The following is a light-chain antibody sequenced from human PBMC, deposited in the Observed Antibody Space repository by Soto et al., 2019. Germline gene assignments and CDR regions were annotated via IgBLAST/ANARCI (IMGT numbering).Light chain of an antibody. V-gene: IGLV1-44*01. CDR2: SNN. CDR1: SSNIGSNT. J-gene: IGLJ1*01. Sequence: QSVLTQPPSASGTPGQRVTISCSGSSSNIGSNTVNWYQQLPGTAPKLLIYSNNQRPSGVPDRFSGSKSGTSASLDISELQSEDEADYYCAAWDDSLNADYVFGTGTKVTVL. CDR3: AAWDDSLNADYV.